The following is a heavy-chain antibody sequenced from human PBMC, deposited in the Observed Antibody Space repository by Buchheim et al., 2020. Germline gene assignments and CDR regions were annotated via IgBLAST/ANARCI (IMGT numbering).Heavy chain of an antibody. CDR1: GFTFSSYE. J-gene: IGHJ4*02. CDR2: IGGRGSSL. V-gene: IGHV3-48*03. D-gene: IGHD6-13*01. Sequence: DVPLVESGGGLVQPGGSLRLSCAASGFTFSSYEMNWVRQAPGKGLEWVSYIGGRGSSLYYADSVKGRFTISRDNAKNSLYLQMNSLRAEDTAVYYCAREGVSAPGVDYWGQGTL. CDR3: AREGVSAPGVDY.